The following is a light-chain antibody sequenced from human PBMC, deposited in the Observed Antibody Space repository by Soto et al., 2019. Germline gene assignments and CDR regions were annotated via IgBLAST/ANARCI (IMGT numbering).Light chain of an antibody. CDR3: QQYSSYWT. V-gene: IGKV1-5*01. J-gene: IGKJ1*01. CDR2: DAS. Sequence: DIQMTQSPSTLSASVGDRVTITCRASQSLSGLLAWYQQKPGKAPKLLIYDASSLESGVPSRFSGSGSGTESTLTIRSLQPDDFATYFCQQYSSYWTFGQGTKVEIK. CDR1: QSLSGL.